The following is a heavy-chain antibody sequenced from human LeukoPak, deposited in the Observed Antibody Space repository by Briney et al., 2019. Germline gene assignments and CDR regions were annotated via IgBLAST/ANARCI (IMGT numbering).Heavy chain of an antibody. Sequence: PSETLSLTCTVSGGSISSSSYYWGWIRQPPGKGLEWIGSIYYSGSTYYNPSLKSRVTISVDTSKNQFSLKLNSVTAADTAVYYCAKVPTTVTPVWGQGTMVTVSS. CDR3: AKVPTTVTPV. V-gene: IGHV4-39*01. J-gene: IGHJ3*01. D-gene: IGHD4-17*01. CDR1: GGSISSSSYY. CDR2: IYYSGST.